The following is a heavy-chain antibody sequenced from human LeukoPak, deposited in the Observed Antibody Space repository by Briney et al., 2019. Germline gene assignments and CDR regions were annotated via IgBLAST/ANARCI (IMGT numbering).Heavy chain of an antibody. J-gene: IGHJ4*02. D-gene: IGHD2-21*02. CDR3: AKVPSYCRGDCFSY. CDR1: GFTFSSHA. CDR2: ISPSTSTT. V-gene: IGHV3-23*01. Sequence: GGSLRLSCAASGFTFSSHAMSWVRQAPGKGLEWVSTISPSTSTTYFADSVKGRFTVSRDDSKNTLWLQMSSLRAEDTAIYYCAKVPSYCRGDCFSYWGQGTLVTVSS.